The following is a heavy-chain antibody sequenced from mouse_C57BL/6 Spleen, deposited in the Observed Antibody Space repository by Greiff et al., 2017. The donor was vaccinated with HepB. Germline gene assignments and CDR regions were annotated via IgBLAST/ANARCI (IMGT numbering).Heavy chain of an antibody. CDR3: ARWGLGRRDAMDY. V-gene: IGHV5-16*01. D-gene: IGHD4-1*01. CDR1: GFTFSDYY. Sequence: EVMLVESEGGLVQPGSSMKLSCTASGFTFSDYYMAWVRQVPEKGLEWVANINYDGSSTYYLDSLKSRFIISRDNAKNILYLQMSSLKSEDTATYYCARWGLGRRDAMDYWGQGTSVTVSS. CDR2: INYDGSST. J-gene: IGHJ4*01.